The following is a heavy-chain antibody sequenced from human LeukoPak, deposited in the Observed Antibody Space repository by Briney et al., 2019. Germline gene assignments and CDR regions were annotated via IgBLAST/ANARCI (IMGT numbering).Heavy chain of an antibody. CDR2: INHSGST. Sequence: SETLSPTCAVYGGSFSGYYWSWIRQPPGKGLEWIGEINHSGSTNYNPSLKSRVTISVDTSKNQFSLKLSSVTAADTAVYYCARRPGSGWYGRYFDLWGRGTLVTVSS. CDR1: GGSFSGYY. D-gene: IGHD6-19*01. V-gene: IGHV4-34*01. CDR3: ARRPGSGWYGRYFDL. J-gene: IGHJ2*01.